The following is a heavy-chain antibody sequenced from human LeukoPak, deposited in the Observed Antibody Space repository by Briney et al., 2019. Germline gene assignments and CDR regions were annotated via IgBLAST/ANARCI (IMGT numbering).Heavy chain of an antibody. CDR2: KYYTGSA. D-gene: IGHD2-2*01. Sequence: TLSLTCNVSGVSVSDGRYYWTWIRQQPAKGLEWIGYKYYTGSAKYNPSLKSRLTISVDTSKNQFSLQLSSVTAADTATYYCATPYCSSISCLDVFNMWGQGTRVTVSS. J-gene: IGHJ3*02. CDR3: ATPYCSSISCLDVFNM. CDR1: GVSVSDGRYY. V-gene: IGHV4-31*03.